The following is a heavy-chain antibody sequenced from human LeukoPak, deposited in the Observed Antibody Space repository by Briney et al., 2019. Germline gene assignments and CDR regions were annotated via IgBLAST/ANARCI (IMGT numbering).Heavy chain of an antibody. CDR1: GFTFSSYA. Sequence: PGGSLRLSCAASGFTFSSYAMSWVCQAPGKGLEWVSAISGSGGSTYYADSVKGRFTISRDNSKNTLYLQMNSLRAEDTAVYYCAKDDYVWGSYRFFDYWGQGTLVTVSS. J-gene: IGHJ4*02. V-gene: IGHV3-23*01. D-gene: IGHD3-16*02. CDR3: AKDDYVWGSYRFFDY. CDR2: ISGSGGST.